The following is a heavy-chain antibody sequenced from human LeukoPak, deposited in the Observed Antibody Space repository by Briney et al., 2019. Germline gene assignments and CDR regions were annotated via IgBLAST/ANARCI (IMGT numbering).Heavy chain of an antibody. CDR2: INHSGST. V-gene: IGHV4-34*01. Sequence: SETLSLTCAVYGGSFRGYYWSWIRQPPGKGLEWIGEINHSGSTNYNPSLKSRVTISVDTSKNQFSLKLSSVTAADTAVYYCARGGNYYGSGSSYNNWFDPWGQGTLVTVSS. CDR1: GGSFRGYY. D-gene: IGHD3-10*01. J-gene: IGHJ5*02. CDR3: ARGGNYYGSGSSYNNWFDP.